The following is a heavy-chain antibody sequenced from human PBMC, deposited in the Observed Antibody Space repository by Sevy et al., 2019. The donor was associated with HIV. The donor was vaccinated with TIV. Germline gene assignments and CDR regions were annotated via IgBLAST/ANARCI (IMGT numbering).Heavy chain of an antibody. CDR2: ISAYSGNT. Sequence: ASVKVSCKASGYTFTIYGISWVRQAPEQGLEWMGWISAYSGNTNDAQNLQGRVTMTTDTSTTTAYMELRSLRFDDTAVYYSARTSSYGSGNYFDYWGQGTLVTVSS. V-gene: IGHV1-18*01. CDR3: ARTSSYGSGNYFDY. D-gene: IGHD3-10*01. J-gene: IGHJ4*02. CDR1: GYTFTIYG.